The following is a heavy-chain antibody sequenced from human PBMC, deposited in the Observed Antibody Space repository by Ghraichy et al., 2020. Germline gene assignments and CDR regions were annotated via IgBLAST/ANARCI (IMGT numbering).Heavy chain of an antibody. CDR1: GFTFRSSI. CDR2: INGNDDDT. J-gene: IGHJ5*02. D-gene: IGHD1-26*01. Sequence: GGSLRLSCSASGFTFRSSIMIWVRQSPGRGLEWVSAINGNDDDTFYAESVKGRFTISRDNGRNTLFLHMNSLRAEDTALYYCVKERWDSWGPGTLVTVSS. CDR3: VKERWDS. V-gene: IGHV3-23*01.